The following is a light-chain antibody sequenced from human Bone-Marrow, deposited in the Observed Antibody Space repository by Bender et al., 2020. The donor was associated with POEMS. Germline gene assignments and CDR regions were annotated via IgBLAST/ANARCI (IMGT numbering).Light chain of an antibody. Sequence: QSALTQPASVSGSPGQSITISCTGTSSDVGGYHYVSWYQKYPGKAPKLVFFDVSTRPAGVSHRFSAVKSGTSASLAISGLRSEDEADYYCAAWDAGLSGGVVGGGTKLTVL. CDR1: SSDVGGYHY. V-gene: IGLV2-14*01. CDR2: DVS. J-gene: IGLJ3*02. CDR3: AAWDAGLSGGV.